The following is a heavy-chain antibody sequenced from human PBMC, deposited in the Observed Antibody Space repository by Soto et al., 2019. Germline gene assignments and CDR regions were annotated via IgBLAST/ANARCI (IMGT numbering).Heavy chain of an antibody. J-gene: IGHJ4*02. D-gene: IGHD4-17*01. Sequence: SETLSLTCTVSGGSVTNSSYYWGWIRQSPGKGLEWIGSVYYRGRSYSKSSVKSRVTISVDTSKNRFSLSLNSVTASDTAVYFCVSQRTTVPTQAYFDYWGPGALVAVSS. CDR1: GGSVTNSSYY. V-gene: IGHV4-39*01. CDR3: VSQRTTVPTQAYFDY. CDR2: VYYRGRS.